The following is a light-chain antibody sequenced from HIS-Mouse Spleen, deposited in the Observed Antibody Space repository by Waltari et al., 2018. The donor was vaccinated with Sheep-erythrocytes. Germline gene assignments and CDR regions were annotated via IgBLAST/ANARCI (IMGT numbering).Light chain of an antibody. Sequence: QSALTQPRPVSGSPGQSVTISCTGTSSDVGGYNYVSWYQQHPGKAPKLMFYDVSKRPSGVPDLFSGSKSGNTASLTISGLQAEDEADYYCCSYAGSYNHVFATGTKVTVL. J-gene: IGLJ1*01. CDR3: CSYAGSYNHV. CDR1: SSDVGGYNY. V-gene: IGLV2-11*01. CDR2: DVS.